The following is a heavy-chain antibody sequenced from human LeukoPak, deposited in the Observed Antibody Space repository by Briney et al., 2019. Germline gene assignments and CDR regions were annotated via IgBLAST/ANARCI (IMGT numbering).Heavy chain of an antibody. D-gene: IGHD3-22*01. Sequence: SVKVACKASGGTFSSYAISWVRQAPGQGPEWMGGIIPIFGTANYAQKFQGRVTITADESTSTAYMGLSSLTSEDTAVYYCARVPNYYDSSGPPFDYWGQGTLVTVSS. J-gene: IGHJ4*02. CDR2: IIPIFGTA. CDR1: GGTFSSYA. CDR3: ARVPNYYDSSGPPFDY. V-gene: IGHV1-69*01.